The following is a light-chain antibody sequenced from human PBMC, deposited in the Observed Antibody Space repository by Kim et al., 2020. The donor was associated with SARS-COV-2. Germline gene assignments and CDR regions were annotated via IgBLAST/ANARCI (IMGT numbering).Light chain of an antibody. CDR3: QQYNNWPPWT. Sequence: EIVMTQSPATLSVSPGERVTLSCRASQSVSSNLAWYQQKPGQVPRLLIYGASTRATGIPARFSGSGSGTEFTLTISSLQSEDFAVYYCQQYNNWPPWTFGQGTKVDLK. CDR2: GAS. J-gene: IGKJ1*01. V-gene: IGKV3-15*01. CDR1: QSVSSN.